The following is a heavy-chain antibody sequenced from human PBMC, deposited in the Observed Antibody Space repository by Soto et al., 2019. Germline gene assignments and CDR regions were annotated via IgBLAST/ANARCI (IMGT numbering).Heavy chain of an antibody. CDR2: ISGSGGST. V-gene: IGHV3-23*01. CDR3: ATPKGRILRMVYAYDAFDI. CDR1: GFTFSSYA. Sequence: EVQLLESGGGLVQPGGSLRLSCAASGFTFSSYAMSWVRQAPGKGLEWVSAISGSGGSTYYADSVKGRFTISRDNSKNTLYLQMNSLRAEDTDVYYCATPKGRILRMVYAYDAFDIWGHGTMVTVSS. D-gene: IGHD2-8*01. J-gene: IGHJ3*02.